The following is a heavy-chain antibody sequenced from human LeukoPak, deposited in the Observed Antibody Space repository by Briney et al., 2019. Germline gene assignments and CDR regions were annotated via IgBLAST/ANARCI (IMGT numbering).Heavy chain of an antibody. D-gene: IGHD1-26*01. CDR2: IYYSGST. Sequence: SETLSLTCTVSGGSISSYYWSWIRQPPGKGLEWIGYIYYSGSTNYNPSLKSRVTISVDTSKNQFSLKLSSVTAADTAVYYCARTVRIVGATTMNYYYYMDVWGKGTTVTVSS. J-gene: IGHJ6*03. CDR3: ARTVRIVGATTMNYYYYMDV. CDR1: GGSISSYY. V-gene: IGHV4-59*12.